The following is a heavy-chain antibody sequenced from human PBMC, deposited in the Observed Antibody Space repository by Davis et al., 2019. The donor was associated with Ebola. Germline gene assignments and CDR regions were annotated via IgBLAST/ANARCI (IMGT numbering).Heavy chain of an antibody. J-gene: IGHJ6*02. CDR2: ISSSSSTI. V-gene: IGHV3-48*02. D-gene: IGHD6-13*01. CDR1: GFTFSSYS. Sequence: PGGSLRLSCAASGFTFSSYSMNWVRQAPGKGLEWVSYISSSSSTIYYADSVKGRFTISRDNAKNSLYLQMNSLRDEDTAVYYCASSWYVRYYYGMDVWGQGTTVTVSS. CDR3: ASSWYVRYYYGMDV.